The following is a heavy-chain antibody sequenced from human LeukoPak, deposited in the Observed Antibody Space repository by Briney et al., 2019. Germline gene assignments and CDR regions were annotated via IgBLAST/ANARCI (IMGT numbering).Heavy chain of an antibody. CDR3: ARVYQKNSSTDS. CDR2: INPNSGGT. D-gene: IGHD6-13*01. V-gene: IGHV1-2*02. CDR1: GYTFTGYY. Sequence: GASVKVSCKASGYTFTGYYMHWVRQAPGQGLEWMGWINPNSGGTNYAQKFQGRVTMARDTSISTAYMELSRLRSDDTAVYYCARVYQKNSSTDSWGQGTLVTVSS. J-gene: IGHJ5*01.